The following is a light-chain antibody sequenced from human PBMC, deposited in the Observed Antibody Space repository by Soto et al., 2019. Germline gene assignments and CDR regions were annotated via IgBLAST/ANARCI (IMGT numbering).Light chain of an antibody. CDR2: EVS. V-gene: IGLV2-14*01. J-gene: IGLJ1*01. Sequence: QPVLTQPASVSGSPGQSITISCTGTSSDVGGYNFVSWYQQHPGKAPKLMIHEVSNRPSGVSNRFSASKSGNTASLTISGLQAEDEADYYCSSYTSSSIPYVFGTGTKLTVL. CDR1: SSDVGGYNF. CDR3: SSYTSSSIPYV.